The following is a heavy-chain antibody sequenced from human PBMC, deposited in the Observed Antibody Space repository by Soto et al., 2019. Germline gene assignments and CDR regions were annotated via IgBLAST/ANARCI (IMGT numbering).Heavy chain of an antibody. J-gene: IGHJ4*02. D-gene: IGHD1-26*01. CDR3: ARDGGSYYFDY. CDR2: IYYSGST. Sequence: QVQLQESGPGLVKPSETLSLTCTVSGGSVSSGSYYWSWIRQPPGKGLEWIGYIYYSGSTNYNPSIKSRVTISVDTSKNQFSLKLSSVTAADTAVYYCARDGGSYYFDYWGQGTLVTVSS. V-gene: IGHV4-61*01. CDR1: GGSVSSGSYY.